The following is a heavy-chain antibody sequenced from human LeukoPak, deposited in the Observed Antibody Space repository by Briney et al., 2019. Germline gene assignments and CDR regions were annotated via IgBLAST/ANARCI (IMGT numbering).Heavy chain of an antibody. CDR1: GDSVSSNSAA. V-gene: IGHV6-1*01. CDR3: ARDPVGGSTIFDY. Sequence: SQTLSLTCAISGDSVSSNSAAWNWIRQSPSRGLEWPGRTYYRSKWYYDYAVAVKSRISINPDTSKNQFSLQLSSVTPEDTAVYYCARDPVGGSTIFDYWGQRTLVTVSS. CDR2: TYYRSKWYY. J-gene: IGHJ4*02. D-gene: IGHD1-26*01.